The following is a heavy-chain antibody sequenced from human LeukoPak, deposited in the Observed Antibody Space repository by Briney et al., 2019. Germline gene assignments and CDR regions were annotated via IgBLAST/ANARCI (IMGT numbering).Heavy chain of an antibody. V-gene: IGHV3-74*01. Sequence: PGGSLRLSCAASGFTFSGYWMHWVRQAPGMGLVWVSRINSDGTITNYADSVKGRFTISRDNVKSTLYLQMNSLTAEDTAVYCCWVPATAGEADYWGQGTLVTVSS. CDR3: WVPATAGEADY. CDR1: GFTFSGYW. D-gene: IGHD3-16*01. CDR2: INSDGTIT. J-gene: IGHJ4*02.